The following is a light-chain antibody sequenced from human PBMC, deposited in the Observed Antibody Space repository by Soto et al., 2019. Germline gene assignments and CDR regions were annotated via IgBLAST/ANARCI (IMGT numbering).Light chain of an antibody. V-gene: IGKV3-20*01. J-gene: IGKJ1*01. CDR2: GAS. Sequence: EIGLTQSPGTLSLSPGERATLSCRASQSGSKHYLGWYQQKPGQAPRLLVYGASRRATGIPDRFSGSGSGTDFTLTISGLEAEDFAVYYCQQYGNSLPWTFGQGTKVEIK. CDR1: QSGSKHY. CDR3: QQYGNSLPWT.